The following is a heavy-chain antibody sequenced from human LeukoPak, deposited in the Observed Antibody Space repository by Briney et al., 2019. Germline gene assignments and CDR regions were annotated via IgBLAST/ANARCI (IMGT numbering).Heavy chain of an antibody. V-gene: IGHV4-4*02. CDR2: IYHSGST. CDR1: GGSISSTNW. J-gene: IGHJ3*02. Sequence: SETLSLTCAVSGGSISSTNWWSWVRQPPGKGLEWIGEIYHSGSTNYNPSLKSRVTISVDKSKNQFSLKLTSVTPADTAVYYCASGSLVVGTSAFDIWGQGTMVTVSS. D-gene: IGHD2-15*01. CDR3: ASGSLVVGTSAFDI.